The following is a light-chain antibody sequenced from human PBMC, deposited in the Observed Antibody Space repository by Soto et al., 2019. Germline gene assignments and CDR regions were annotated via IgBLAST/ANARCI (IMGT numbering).Light chain of an antibody. J-gene: IGLJ2*01. Sequence: QSVLTQPPSASGTPGQRVTISCSGSSSNIGSNYVYWYQQLPGTAPKLLIYRNNQRPSGVPDRFSGSKSGTSASLAISGLRYEDEADYYCAAWDDSLSGFVFGGGTKLTVL. CDR1: SSNIGSNY. V-gene: IGLV1-47*01. CDR2: RNN. CDR3: AAWDDSLSGFV.